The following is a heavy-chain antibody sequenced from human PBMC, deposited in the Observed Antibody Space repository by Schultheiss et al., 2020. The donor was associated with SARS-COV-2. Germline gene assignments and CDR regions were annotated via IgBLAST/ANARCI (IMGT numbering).Heavy chain of an antibody. V-gene: IGHV3-30-3*01. CDR3: ARVDSSSWYGRFYYYYGMDV. CDR2: ISYDGSNK. D-gene: IGHD6-13*01. CDR1: GFTFSSYA. J-gene: IGHJ6*02. Sequence: GGSLRLSCAASGFTFSSYAMHWVRQAPGKGLEWVAVISYDGSNKYYADSVKGRFTISRDNSKNTLYLQMNSLRAEDTAVYYCARVDSSSWYGRFYYYYGMDVWGQGTTVTVSS.